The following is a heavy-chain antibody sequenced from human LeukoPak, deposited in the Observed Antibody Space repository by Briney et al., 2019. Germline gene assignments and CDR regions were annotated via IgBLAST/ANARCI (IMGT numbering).Heavy chain of an antibody. J-gene: IGHJ4*02. CDR1: GFTFSSYA. CDR3: AKDPKTHFIMAASIIDY. D-gene: IGHD2-8*01. CDR2: ISGSGGFT. V-gene: IGHV3-23*01. Sequence: GGSLRLSCAASGFTFSSYAMSWVRLAPGKGLEWVSAISGSGGFTYYADSVRGRFTISRDNSKNTLYLEINSLTVEDTAVYYCAKDPKTHFIMAASIIDYWGQGTLVTVSS.